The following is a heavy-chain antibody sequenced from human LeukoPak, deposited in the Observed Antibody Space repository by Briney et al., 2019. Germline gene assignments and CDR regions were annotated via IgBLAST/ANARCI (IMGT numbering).Heavy chain of an antibody. CDR1: GYTFTSYD. CDR2: ISAYNGNT. J-gene: IGHJ1*01. D-gene: IGHD3-22*01. V-gene: IGHV1-18*01. Sequence: ASVKVSCKASGYTFTSYDISWVRQAPGQGLEWMGWISAYNGNTNYAQKLQGRVTMTTDTSTSTAYMELRSLRSDDTAVYYCARGGGGGYYDSSGYLHWGQGTLVTVSS. CDR3: ARGGGGGYYDSSGYLH.